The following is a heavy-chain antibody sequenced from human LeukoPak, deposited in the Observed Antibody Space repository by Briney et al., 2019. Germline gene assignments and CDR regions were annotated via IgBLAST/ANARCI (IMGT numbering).Heavy chain of an antibody. J-gene: IGHJ6*03. CDR3: ARVLDYYDSSGYSYYYYYYMDV. CDR1: VGTFSIYA. V-gene: IGHV1-69*01. CDR2: IIPIFGTA. Sequence: GASVTVSFKSSVGTFSIYAISWVRQAPGQGLEWMGGIIPIFGTANYAQKFQGRVTITADESTSTAYMELSSLRSEDTAVYYCARVLDYYDSSGYSYYYYYYMDVWGKGTTVTVSS. D-gene: IGHD3-22*01.